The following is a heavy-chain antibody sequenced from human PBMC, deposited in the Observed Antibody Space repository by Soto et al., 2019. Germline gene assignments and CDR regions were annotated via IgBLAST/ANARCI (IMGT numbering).Heavy chain of an antibody. D-gene: IGHD4-4*01. J-gene: IGHJ5*02. Sequence: QVPLVQSGAEVKKPGASVKVSCKASGYTFTTFPMHWVRQAPGQRLEWMGWINAGNGNTKYSQKFQGRVTITRDTSASTTYMELSGLRSEDTAVYYCARGTVTTYGDWFDPWGQGTLVTVSS. V-gene: IGHV1-3*01. CDR1: GYTFTTFP. CDR3: ARGTVTTYGDWFDP. CDR2: INAGNGNT.